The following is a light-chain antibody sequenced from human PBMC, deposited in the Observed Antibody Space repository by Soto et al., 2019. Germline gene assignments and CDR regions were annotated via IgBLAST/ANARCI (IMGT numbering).Light chain of an antibody. J-gene: IGKJ2*01. Sequence: EIVMTQSPATLSVSPGGSATLSCRAIQHVSSNFAWYRQKSGQAPTLLIYRASTRAPGIPARFSGRGSGTEFTLTISRLQSEDFADYYCQQNNNCPYTFGQGTTLEIK. CDR3: QQNNNCPYT. V-gene: IGKV3-15*01. CDR2: RAS. CDR1: QHVSSN.